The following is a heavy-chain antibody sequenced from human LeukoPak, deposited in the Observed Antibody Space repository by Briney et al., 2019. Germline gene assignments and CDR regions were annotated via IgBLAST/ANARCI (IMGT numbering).Heavy chain of an antibody. CDR1: GFTFSSYA. J-gene: IGHJ6*02. CDR3: AKCLSRGTWYYYGMDV. Sequence: AGGSLRLSCAASGFTFSSYAMSWVRQAPGKGLEWVSAISGSGGSTYYADSVKGRFTISRDNSKNTLYLQMNSLRAEDTAVYYCAKCLSRGTWYYYGMDVWGQGTTVTVSS. V-gene: IGHV3-23*01. CDR2: ISGSGGST. D-gene: IGHD3-16*01.